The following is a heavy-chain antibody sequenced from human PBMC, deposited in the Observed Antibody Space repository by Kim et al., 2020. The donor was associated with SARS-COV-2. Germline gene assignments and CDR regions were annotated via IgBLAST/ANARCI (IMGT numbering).Heavy chain of an antibody. CDR2: INPSGGST. CDR3: ARVRYYGSGSYYNNQKYGMDV. Sequence: ASVKVSCKASGYTFTSYYMHWVRQAPGQGLEWMGIINPSGGSTSYAQKFQGRVTMTRDTSTSTVYMELSSLRSEDTAVYYCARVRYYGSGSYYNNQKYGMDVWGQGTTVTVSS. D-gene: IGHD3-10*01. CDR1: GYTFTSYY. J-gene: IGHJ6*02. V-gene: IGHV1-46*01.